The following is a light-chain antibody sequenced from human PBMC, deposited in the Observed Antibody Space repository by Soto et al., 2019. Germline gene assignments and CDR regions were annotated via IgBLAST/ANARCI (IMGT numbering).Light chain of an antibody. Sequence: EIVMTQSPATLSVSPGERATLSCRASQSVSSNLAWYQQKPGQAPRLLIYGASTRATGIPARFSGSGSGTKFTLTISSLQSEDFAVYYCRQKHNWPKKIFGRGTKLEIK. CDR1: QSVSSN. J-gene: IGKJ2*01. CDR2: GAS. V-gene: IGKV3-15*01. CDR3: RQKHNWPKKI.